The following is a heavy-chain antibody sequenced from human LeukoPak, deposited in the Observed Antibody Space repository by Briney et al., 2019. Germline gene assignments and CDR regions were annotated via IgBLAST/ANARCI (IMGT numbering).Heavy chain of an antibody. CDR2: IKRIIDGGTT. Sequence: GGSLRLSCAASGFTFNIYSMNWVRQAPGKGLEWVGRIKRIIDGGTTDCAAPVKGRFTVSRDDSINTLYLQMSSLKTEDTAVYYCAAQGGSGDLRYWGQGTLVTVSS. D-gene: IGHD4-17*01. V-gene: IGHV3-15*01. CDR1: GFTFNIYS. J-gene: IGHJ4*02. CDR3: AAQGGSGDLRY.